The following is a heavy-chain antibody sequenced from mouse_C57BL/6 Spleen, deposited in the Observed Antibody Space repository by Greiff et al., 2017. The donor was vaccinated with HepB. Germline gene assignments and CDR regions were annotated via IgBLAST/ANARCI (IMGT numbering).Heavy chain of an antibody. CDR2: IDPSDSYT. CDR1: GYTFTSYW. Sequence: VQLQQSGAELVMPGASVKLSCKASGYTFTSYWMHWVKQRPGQGLEWIGEIDPSDSYTNYNQKFKGKSTLTVDKSSSTAYMQLSSLTSEDSAVYYCARSIYYGNYGVYAMDYWGQGTSVTVSS. D-gene: IGHD2-1*01. CDR3: ARSIYYGNYGVYAMDY. V-gene: IGHV1-69*01. J-gene: IGHJ4*01.